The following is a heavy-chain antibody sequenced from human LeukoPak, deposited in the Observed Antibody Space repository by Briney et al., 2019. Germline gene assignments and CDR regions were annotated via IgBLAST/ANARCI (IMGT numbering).Heavy chain of an antibody. D-gene: IGHD6-19*01. CDR2: ISSSGSTI. CDR3: ALNRGSGWYFHY. J-gene: IGHJ4*02. V-gene: IGHV3-11*04. CDR1: GFTFSDYY. Sequence: GSLRLSCAASGFTFSDYYMSWIRQAPGKGLEWISYISSSGSTIYYADSVKGRFTISRDNAKNSLCLQMNSLRAEDTAVYYCALNRGSGWYFHYWGQETLVTVSS.